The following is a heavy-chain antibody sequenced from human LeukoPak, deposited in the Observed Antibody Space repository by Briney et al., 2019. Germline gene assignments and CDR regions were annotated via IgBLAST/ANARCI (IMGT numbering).Heavy chain of an antibody. D-gene: IGHD5-18*01. Sequence: GGSLRLSCAASEFTVSSNYMSWVRQAPGKGLEWVSVIYSGGSTYYADSVKGRFTISRENSKNTLYLQMNSLRAEDTAVYYCARGGEDGIRLWYYFDYWGQGTLVTVSS. J-gene: IGHJ4*02. CDR3: ARGGEDGIRLWYYFDY. CDR2: IYSGGST. V-gene: IGHV3-53*01. CDR1: EFTVSSNY.